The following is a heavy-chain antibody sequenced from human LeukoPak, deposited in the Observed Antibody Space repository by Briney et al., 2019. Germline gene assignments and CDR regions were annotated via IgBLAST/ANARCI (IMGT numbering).Heavy chain of an antibody. CDR3: ATASLHDNTDSYGVDV. Sequence: GGSLRLSCGTSGFIFSSYTMNWVRQAPGKGLEWVSSIHPTSNPIHYADSVKGRFTISRDNPKDSLYLQMTSLRAEDTAVYYCATASLHDNTDSYGVDVWGQGTTVTVSS. CDR2: IHPTSNPI. CDR1: GFIFSSYT. D-gene: IGHD3-22*01. J-gene: IGHJ6*02. V-gene: IGHV3-21*06.